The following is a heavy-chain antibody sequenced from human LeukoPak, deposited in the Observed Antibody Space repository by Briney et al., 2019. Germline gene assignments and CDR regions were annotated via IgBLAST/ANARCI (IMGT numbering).Heavy chain of an antibody. V-gene: IGHV3-64*01. Sequence: PGGSLRLSCAASGFTFSTFAMQWVRQAPEKGLEYVPGINTDGGTTFYANSVKGRFTISRDNPKNTLYLQMGSLRAEDTAVYYCARDGVATNDYWGQGTLVTVSS. D-gene: IGHD5-24*01. CDR1: GFTFSTFA. CDR3: ARDGVATNDY. J-gene: IGHJ4*02. CDR2: INTDGGTT.